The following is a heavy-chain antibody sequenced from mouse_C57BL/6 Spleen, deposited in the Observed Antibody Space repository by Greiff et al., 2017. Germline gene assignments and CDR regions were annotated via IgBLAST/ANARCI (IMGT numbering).Heavy chain of an antibody. CDR2: IYPSDSET. V-gene: IGHV1-61*01. CDR1: GYTFTSYW. CDR3: ARSAHYYGSSFLDY. Sequence: QVQLQQSGAELVRPGSSVKLSCKASGYTFTSYWMDWVKQRPGQGLEWIGNIYPSDSETHYNQKFKDKATLTVDKSSSTAYMQLSSLTSEDSAVYYCARSAHYYGSSFLDYWGQGTTLTVSS. D-gene: IGHD1-1*01. J-gene: IGHJ2*01.